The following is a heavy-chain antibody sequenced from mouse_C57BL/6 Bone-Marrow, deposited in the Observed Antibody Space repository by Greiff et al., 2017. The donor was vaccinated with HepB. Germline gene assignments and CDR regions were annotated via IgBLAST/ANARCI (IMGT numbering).Heavy chain of an antibody. D-gene: IGHD2-12*01. CDR3: ARSYDRSSDWYVDG. J-gene: IGHJ1*03. Sequence: VQLHQPGAELVKPGASVKLSCKASGYTFTSYWITWVKQRPGQGLEWIGDIYPGSGSTNYNEKFKSKATLTVDTSSSTAYMQLSSLPSEVSAVYYGARSYDRSSDWYVDGWGTGTTVTVSS. V-gene: IGHV1-55*01. CDR1: GYTFTSYW. CDR2: IYPGSGST.